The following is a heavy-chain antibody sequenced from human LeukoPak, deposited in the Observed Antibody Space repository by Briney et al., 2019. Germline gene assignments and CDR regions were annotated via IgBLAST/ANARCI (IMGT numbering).Heavy chain of an antibody. D-gene: IGHD3-10*01. J-gene: IGHJ3*02. Sequence: PSETLSLTCTVSGGSISNYYWSWIRQPPGKGLEWIGYIYYSGSTNYNPSLKSRVTISVDKSKNQFSLKLSFVTAADTAMYYCARSDYHNSGSHTVFDAFDIWGQGTRVTVSS. CDR2: IYYSGST. CDR1: GGSISNYY. CDR3: ARSDYHNSGSHTVFDAFDI. V-gene: IGHV4-59*01.